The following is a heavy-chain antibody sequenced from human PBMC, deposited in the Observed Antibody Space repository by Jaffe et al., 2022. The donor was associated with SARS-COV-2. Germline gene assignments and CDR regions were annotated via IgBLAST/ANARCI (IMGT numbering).Heavy chain of an antibody. Sequence: EVQLVESGGGLVQPGRSLRLSCAASGFTFDDYAMHWVRQAPGKGLEWVSGISWNSGSIGYADSVKGRFTISRDNAKNSLYLQMNSLRAEDTALYYCAKGVEQWLDAGFDYWGQGTLVTVSS. V-gene: IGHV3-9*01. CDR1: GFTFDDYA. J-gene: IGHJ4*02. D-gene: IGHD6-19*01. CDR2: ISWNSGSI. CDR3: AKGVEQWLDAGFDY.